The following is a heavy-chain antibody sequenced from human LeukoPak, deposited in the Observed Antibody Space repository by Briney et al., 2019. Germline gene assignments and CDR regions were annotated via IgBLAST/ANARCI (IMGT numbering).Heavy chain of an antibody. CDR3: AKVRWGSDNALDS. CDR1: GFTFSSYG. J-gene: IGHJ4*02. V-gene: IGHV3-23*01. Sequence: GGSLRLSCAASGFTFSSYGMSWVRQAPGKGLEWVSAISGSGGSTYYADSVKGRFTISRDNSMNTLYLQMNSLTAEDTAVYYCAKVRWGSDNALDSWGQGTLVTGSS. D-gene: IGHD3-16*01. CDR2: ISGSGGST.